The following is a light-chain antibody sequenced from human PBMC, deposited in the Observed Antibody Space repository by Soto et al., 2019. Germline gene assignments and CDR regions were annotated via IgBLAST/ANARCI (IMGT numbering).Light chain of an antibody. CDR3: QQYCGSVPWT. Sequence: EFRLKKSPGTLSLYPGERATVSCRASQTVSNNYLAWYHKKPGQAPRLLIYVASTRATGIPDRFTGSGSGTDYTLTITRLEPEEVAVYYCQQYCGSVPWTFGQGTKVDIK. J-gene: IGKJ1*01. CDR1: QTVSNNY. V-gene: IGKV3-20*01. CDR2: VAS.